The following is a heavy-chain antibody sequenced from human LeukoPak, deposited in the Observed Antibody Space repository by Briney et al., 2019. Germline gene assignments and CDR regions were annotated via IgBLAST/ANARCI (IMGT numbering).Heavy chain of an antibody. D-gene: IGHD2-2*01. CDR3: ARVRCRSNSCFPDY. Sequence: GGSLRLSCTASGFTFRTYRISWLRRSPGKGVEGVANIKEDGSDKYYVGSVKGRFSISRDNAKNSLFLQMNSLRAEDTAVYYCARVRCRSNSCFPDYWGQGTLVTVSS. CDR1: GFTFRTYR. J-gene: IGHJ4*02. CDR2: IKEDGSDK. V-gene: IGHV3-7*01.